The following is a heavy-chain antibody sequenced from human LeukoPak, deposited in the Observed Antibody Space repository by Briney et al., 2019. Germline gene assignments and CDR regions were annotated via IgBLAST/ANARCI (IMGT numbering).Heavy chain of an antibody. CDR3: AKDSRAGYNPMNWFDP. D-gene: IGHD3-9*01. V-gene: IGHV3-23*01. CDR1: GFTFSSYA. CDR2: ISGSGGST. J-gene: IGHJ5*02. Sequence: GRSLRLSCAASGFTFSSYAMSWVRQAPGKGLEWVSAISGSGGSTYYADSVKGRFTISRDNSKNTLYLQMNSLRAEDTAVYYCAKDSRAGYNPMNWFDPWGQGTLVTVSS.